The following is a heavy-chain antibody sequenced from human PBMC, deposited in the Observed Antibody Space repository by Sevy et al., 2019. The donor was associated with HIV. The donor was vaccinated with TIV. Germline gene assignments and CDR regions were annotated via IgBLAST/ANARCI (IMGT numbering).Heavy chain of an antibody. J-gene: IGHJ4*02. CDR1: GGSISSGGYY. CDR2: IYYSGST. CDR3: ARGRPSGITIFGVAPWTANYFDY. Sequence: SETLSLTCTVSGGSISSGGYYWSWIRQHPGKGLEWIGYIYYSGSTYYNPSLKSRVTISVDTSKNQFSLKLSSVTAADTAVYYCARGRPSGITIFGVAPWTANYFDYWGQGTLVTVSS. V-gene: IGHV4-31*03. D-gene: IGHD3-3*01.